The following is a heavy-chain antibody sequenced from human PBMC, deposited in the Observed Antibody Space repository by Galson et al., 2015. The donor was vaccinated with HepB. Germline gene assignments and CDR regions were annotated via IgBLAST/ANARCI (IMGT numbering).Heavy chain of an antibody. CDR1: GFIVKSSY. CDR3: ASPFCIDSNCYPSWH. D-gene: IGHD2-21*01. J-gene: IGHJ4*02. CDR2: IYSGGHG. V-gene: IGHV3-53*01. Sequence: SLRLSCAASGFIVKSSYMSWVRQAPGKGLQWVSTIYSGGHGYYTDSVKGRFSISRDTNKNTIFLQMNNLGADDTAVYYCASPFCIDSNCYPSWHWGQGTLVTVSS.